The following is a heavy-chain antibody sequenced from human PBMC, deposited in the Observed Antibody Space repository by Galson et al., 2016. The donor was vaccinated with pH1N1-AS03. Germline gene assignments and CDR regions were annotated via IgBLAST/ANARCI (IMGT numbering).Heavy chain of an antibody. V-gene: IGHV3-23*01. D-gene: IGHD4-11*01. CDR1: GFTFNTYA. CDR3: ARQRTGTTRGAAFDR. Sequence: SLRLSCAASGFTFNTYAMNWVRQASGKGLEWVSSFSGSGDKTYYADSVKGRFTVSRDNSNNTLYLQMYSLRAGDTAVYYCARQRTGTTRGAAFDRWGQGTMVTVSS. CDR2: FSGSGDKT. J-gene: IGHJ3*02.